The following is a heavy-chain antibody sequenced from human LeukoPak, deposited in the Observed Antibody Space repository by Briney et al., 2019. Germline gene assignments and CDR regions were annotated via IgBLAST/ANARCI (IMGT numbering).Heavy chain of an antibody. V-gene: IGHV3-74*01. CDR2: INSDGSTT. J-gene: IGHJ4*02. CDR1: GFTFSNYW. D-gene: IGHD3-22*01. Sequence: HPGGSLRLSCAASGFTFSNYWMHWVRQAPGKGLVWVSRINSDGSTTTYADSVKGRFTISRDNAKNTLYLQMNSLRAEDTAVYYCVRDPNKPPNYFDDSGYSGYWGQGPLVTVSS. CDR3: VRDPNKPPNYFDDSGYSGY.